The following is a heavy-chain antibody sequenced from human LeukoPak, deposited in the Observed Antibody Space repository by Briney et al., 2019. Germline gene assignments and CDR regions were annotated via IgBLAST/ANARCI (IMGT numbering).Heavy chain of an antibody. CDR2: IKQDGSDK. J-gene: IGHJ4*02. D-gene: IGHD3-16*01. V-gene: IGHV3-7*05. Sequence: TGGSLRLSCAASGFTFNTYWMTWVRQAPGKGLEWVANIKQDGSDKYHVDSVKGRFTISRDNAKNSLYLQMDSLRAEDTAVYYCARGRVMEYWGQGILVTVSS. CDR1: GFTFNTYW. CDR3: ARGRVMEY.